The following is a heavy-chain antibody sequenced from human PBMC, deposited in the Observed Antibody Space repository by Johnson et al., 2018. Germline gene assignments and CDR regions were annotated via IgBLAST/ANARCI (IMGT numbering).Heavy chain of an antibody. CDR1: GFTFSSYA. D-gene: IGHD3-16*02. CDR2: ISYDGSNK. J-gene: IGHJ1*01. CDR3: ARGDYVWGSYRMNAEYFQH. V-gene: IGHV3-30-3*01. Sequence: VQLLEAGGGVVQPGRSLRLSCAASGFTFSSYAMHWVRQAPGKGLEWVAVISYDGSNKYYADSVKGRFTISRDNSKNTLYLQMNSQRAEDTAVYYRARGDYVWGSYRMNAEYFQHWGQGTLVTVSS.